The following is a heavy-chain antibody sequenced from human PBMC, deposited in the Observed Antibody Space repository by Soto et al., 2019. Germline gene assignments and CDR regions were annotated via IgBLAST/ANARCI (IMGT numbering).Heavy chain of an antibody. CDR2: INHSGST. J-gene: IGHJ5*02. CDR1: GGSFSGYY. Sequence: SETLSLTCAVYGGSFSGYYWSWIRQPPGKGLEWIGEINHSGSTNYNPSLKSRVTISVDTSKNQFSLKLSSVTAADTAVYYCARGRRIAAAFNWFDPWGQGTLVTVS. V-gene: IGHV4-34*01. CDR3: ARGRRIAAAFNWFDP. D-gene: IGHD6-13*01.